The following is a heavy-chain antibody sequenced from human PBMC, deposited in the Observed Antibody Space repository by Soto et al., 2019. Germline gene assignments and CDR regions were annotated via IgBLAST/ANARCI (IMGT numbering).Heavy chain of an antibody. V-gene: IGHV3-11*01. CDR1: GFTFSDYF. Sequence: QVQLVESGGGLVKPGGSLRLSCAVSGFTFSDYFMAWFRQAPGKGLVWVSFISSSGDTIYYADSVKGRFTISRDNAKNSLFLQMNSLRAEDTAVYSCATSCISDWPFDCWGQGALVTVSS. J-gene: IGHJ4*02. D-gene: IGHD6-19*01. CDR2: ISSSGDTI. CDR3: ATSCISDWPFDC.